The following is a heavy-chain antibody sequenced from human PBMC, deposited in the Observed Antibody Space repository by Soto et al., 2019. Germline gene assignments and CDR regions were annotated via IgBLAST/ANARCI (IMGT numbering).Heavy chain of an antibody. D-gene: IGHD6-6*01. CDR2: INPEGTFT. Sequence: EVQLVESGGGLVQPGGSLRLSCVASGYTFSRHWIHWVCQAPGQGLEGVSRINPEGTFTTYADSVRGRFTISRDNAKNTLYLEMNSLRAEDTAVYYCARPRSMSSSGFDIWGQGTMVTVSS. J-gene: IGHJ3*02. CDR1: GYTFSRHW. CDR3: ARPRSMSSSGFDI. V-gene: IGHV3-74*03.